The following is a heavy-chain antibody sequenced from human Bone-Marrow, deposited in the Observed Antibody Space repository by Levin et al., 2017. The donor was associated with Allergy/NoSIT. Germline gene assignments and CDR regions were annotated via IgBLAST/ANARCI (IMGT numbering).Heavy chain of an antibody. J-gene: IGHJ5*02. Sequence: SGESLKISCKASGYTFTSYDINWVRQATGQGLEWMGWMNPNSGNTGYAQKFQGRVTMTRNTSISTAYMELSSLRSEDTAVYYCARGPYSSGGFDPWGQGTLVTVSS. CDR3: ARGPYSSGGFDP. V-gene: IGHV1-8*01. CDR1: GYTFTSYD. CDR2: MNPNSGNT. D-gene: IGHD3-22*01.